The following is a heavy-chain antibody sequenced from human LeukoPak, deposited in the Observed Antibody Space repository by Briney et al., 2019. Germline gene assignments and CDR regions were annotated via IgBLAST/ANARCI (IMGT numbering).Heavy chain of an antibody. CDR3: ARGPLGYSGYDQGSFDY. V-gene: IGHV3-11*06. J-gene: IGHJ4*02. Sequence: KAGGSLTLSCAASGFIFSDYYMSWIRQVRGKGLEWVSYISSTSSYTNYADSVKGRFTISRDNAKNSLYLQMNSLRAEDTAVYYCARGPLGYSGYDQGSFDYWGQGTLVTVSS. CDR1: GFIFSDYY. CDR2: ISSTSSYT. D-gene: IGHD5-12*01.